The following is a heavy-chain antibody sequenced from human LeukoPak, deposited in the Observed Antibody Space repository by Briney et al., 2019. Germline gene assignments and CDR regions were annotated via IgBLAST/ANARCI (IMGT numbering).Heavy chain of an antibody. CDR1: RGTFSSYA. CDR2: IIPIFGTA. Sequence: ASVKVSCKASRGTFSSYAISWVRQAPGQGLEWMGGIIPIFGTANYAQKFQGRVTITTDESTSTAYMELSSLRSEDTAVYYCARVERIGYYYYMDVWGKGTTVTVSS. J-gene: IGHJ6*03. V-gene: IGHV1-69*05. D-gene: IGHD2/OR15-2a*01. CDR3: ARVERIGYYYYMDV.